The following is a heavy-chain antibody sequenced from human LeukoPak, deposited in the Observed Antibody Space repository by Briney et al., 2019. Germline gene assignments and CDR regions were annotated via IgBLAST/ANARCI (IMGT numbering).Heavy chain of an antibody. CDR1: GFTFTTYW. D-gene: IGHD6-13*01. CDR2: ISPDGSEK. CDR3: ARGASSRFDQ. J-gene: IGHJ4*02. V-gene: IGHV3-7*04. Sequence: GGSLRLSCAASGFTFTTYWVIWVRQAPGKGLEWVANISPDGSEKYYVDSVKGRFTISRDNAMNSLDLQMSSLRADDTAVYYCARGASSRFDQWGQGTLVTVSS.